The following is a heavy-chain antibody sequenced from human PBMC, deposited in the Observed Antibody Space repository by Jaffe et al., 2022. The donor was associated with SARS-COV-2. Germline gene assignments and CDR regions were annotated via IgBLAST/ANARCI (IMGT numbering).Heavy chain of an antibody. CDR3: AREMYYYDESVYHPLNF. V-gene: IGHV3-30*03. J-gene: IGHJ4*02. Sequence: QEQLVESGGGVAQPGRSLRLSCAASGFTFSKYGMHWVRQSPGKGLEWVAAISDDGNHRDYADSVKGRFTISRDNSKDTLFLQLNSLRADDAAVYYCAREMYYYDESVYHPLNFWGQGTMVAVSS. D-gene: IGHD3-22*01. CDR1: GFTFSKYG. CDR2: ISDDGNHR.